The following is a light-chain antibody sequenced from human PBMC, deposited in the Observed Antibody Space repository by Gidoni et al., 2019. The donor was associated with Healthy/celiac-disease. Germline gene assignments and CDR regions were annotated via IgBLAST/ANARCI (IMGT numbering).Light chain of an antibody. Sequence: QSALTQPPSVSGSPGQSVTISCTGTSSDVGSYNRVSWYQQPPGTATKLMIYEVSNRPSVVPDRFSGSTSGNTAALTISGLQAEDEADYYCSSYTSSSTLVFGGGTKLTVL. CDR1: SSDVGSYNR. CDR2: EVS. J-gene: IGLJ2*01. CDR3: SSYTSSSTLV. V-gene: IGLV2-18*02.